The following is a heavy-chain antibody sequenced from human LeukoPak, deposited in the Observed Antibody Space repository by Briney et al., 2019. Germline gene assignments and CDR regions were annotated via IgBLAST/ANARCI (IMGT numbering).Heavy chain of an antibody. Sequence: SSETLPLTCTVSGGSISSYYWSWIRQPPGKGLEWIGYIYYSGSTNYNPSLKSRVTISVDTSKNQFSLKLSSVTAADTAVYYCARVNYDFWSGLLDYWGQGTLVTVSS. V-gene: IGHV4-59*01. D-gene: IGHD3-3*01. CDR3: ARVNYDFWSGLLDY. CDR2: IYYSGST. CDR1: GGSISSYY. J-gene: IGHJ4*02.